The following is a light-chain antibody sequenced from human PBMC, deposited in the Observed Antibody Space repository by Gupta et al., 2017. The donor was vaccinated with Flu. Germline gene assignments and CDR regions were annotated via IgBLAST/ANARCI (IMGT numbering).Light chain of an antibody. CDR2: AAS. Sequence: PSSLSASVGDRVTITCRASQGISNYLAWYQQKPGKVPKLLIYAASTWQAGVPSRFIGSGSGTDFTLTISSLQPEDVATYYCQKYNNAPNTFGQGTKLEIK. J-gene: IGKJ2*01. V-gene: IGKV1-27*01. CDR3: QKYNNAPNT. CDR1: QGISNY.